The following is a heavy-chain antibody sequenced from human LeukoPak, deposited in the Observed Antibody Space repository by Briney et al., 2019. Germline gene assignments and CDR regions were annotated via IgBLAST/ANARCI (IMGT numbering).Heavy chain of an antibody. J-gene: IGHJ4*02. Sequence: GGSLRLSCAASGFTFSDAWMNWVRQVPGKGLEWVGRIRRKTEGGTTEYAASVKGRFTISRDDSKSIAYLQMNSLKTEDTAVYYCTRFLEWLLFGGTNDYWGQGTLVTVSS. D-gene: IGHD3-3*01. V-gene: IGHV3-15*07. CDR1: GFTFSDAW. CDR2: IRRKTEGGTT. CDR3: TRFLEWLLFGGTNDY.